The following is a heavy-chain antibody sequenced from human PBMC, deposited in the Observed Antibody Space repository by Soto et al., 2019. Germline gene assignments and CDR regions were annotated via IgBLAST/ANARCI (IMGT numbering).Heavy chain of an antibody. V-gene: IGHV4-34*01. CDR1: GGSFSGYY. Sequence: PSETLSLTCAVYGGSFSGYYWSWIRQPPGKGLEWIGEINHSGSTNYNPSLKSRVTISVDTSKDQFSLKLSSVTAADTAVYYCASGYLGSGSYEFAYWGQGTLVPVSS. CDR2: INHSGST. CDR3: ASGYLGSGSYEFAY. D-gene: IGHD3-10*01. J-gene: IGHJ4*02.